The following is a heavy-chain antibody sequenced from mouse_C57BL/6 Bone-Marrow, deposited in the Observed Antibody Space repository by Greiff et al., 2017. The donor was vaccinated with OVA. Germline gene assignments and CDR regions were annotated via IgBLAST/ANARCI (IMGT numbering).Heavy chain of an antibody. CDR3: ARGGIYYGPWFAY. D-gene: IGHD2-1*01. CDR2: ISYDGSN. J-gene: IGHJ3*01. Sequence: VQLVESGPGLVKPSQSLSLTCSVTGYSITSGYYWNWIRQFPGNKLEWMGYISYDGSNNYNPSLKNRISITRDTSKNQFFLKLNSVTTEDTATYYCARGGIYYGPWFAYWGQGTLVTVSA. CDR1: GYSITSGYY. V-gene: IGHV3-6*01.